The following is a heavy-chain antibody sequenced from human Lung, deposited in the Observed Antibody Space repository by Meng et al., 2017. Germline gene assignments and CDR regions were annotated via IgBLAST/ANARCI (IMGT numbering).Heavy chain of an antibody. CDR2: INTDNGDT. CDR3: ARDERGGPYYFDY. V-gene: IGHV1-3*04. Sequence: QVQLVQAGAEVKKPGASETGSCQASGYSFTTYGMHWLRQAPGQRLEWMGWINTDNGDTHYSQKFQGRVTITRDTSARTAYMELSSLRSEDTAVYFCARDERGGPYYFDYWGQGTLVTVSS. CDR1: GYSFTTYG. J-gene: IGHJ4*02.